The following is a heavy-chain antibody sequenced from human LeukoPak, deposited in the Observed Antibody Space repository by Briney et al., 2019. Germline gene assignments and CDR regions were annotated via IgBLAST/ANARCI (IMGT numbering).Heavy chain of an antibody. CDR1: GGSISSYY. Sequence: PSETLSLTCTVSGGSISSYYWSWIRQPPGKGLEWIGYIYYSGSTNYNPSLKSRVTISVDTSKNQFSLKLSSVTAADTAVYYCARGPRRGGYFDYWGQGTLVTVSS. J-gene: IGHJ4*02. D-gene: IGHD3-16*01. CDR3: ARGPRRGGYFDY. CDR2: IYYSGST. V-gene: IGHV4-59*12.